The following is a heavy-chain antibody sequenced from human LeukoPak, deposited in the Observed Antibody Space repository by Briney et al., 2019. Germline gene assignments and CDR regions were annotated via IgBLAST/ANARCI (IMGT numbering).Heavy chain of an antibody. Sequence: PSETLSLTCAVYGGSFSSYSWSWIRQPPGKGLEWIGEINHSGSTNYNPSLKSRVTISVDTSKNQFSLKLSSVTAADTAVYYCATRAIGSSSWDRADLDNWFDPWGQGTLVTVSS. CDR2: INHSGST. D-gene: IGHD6-13*01. J-gene: IGHJ5*02. V-gene: IGHV4-34*01. CDR3: ATRAIGSSSWDRADLDNWFDP. CDR1: GGSFSSYS.